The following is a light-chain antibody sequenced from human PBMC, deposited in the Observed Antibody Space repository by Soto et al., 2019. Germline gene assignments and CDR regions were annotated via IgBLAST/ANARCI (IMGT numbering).Light chain of an antibody. CDR3: CSYAGTYTFAV. CDR2: GVR. Sequence: QSAPTQPRSVSGSPGQSVTISCTGTNSDVGGYDYVSWFQHSPGKAPKLIIHGVRERPSGVPDRFSGSRSGNTASLTISGLQPEDEADYYCCSYAGTYTFAVFGGGTKLTVL. J-gene: IGLJ2*01. CDR1: NSDVGGYDY. V-gene: IGLV2-11*01.